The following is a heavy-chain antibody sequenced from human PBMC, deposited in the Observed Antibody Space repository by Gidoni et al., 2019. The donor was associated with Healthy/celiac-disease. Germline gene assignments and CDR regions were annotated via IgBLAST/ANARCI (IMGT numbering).Heavy chain of an antibody. Sequence: EVQLLESGGGLVQPGGSLRLSCAASGFTFSSYAMSWVRQAPGKGLDWVSAISGSGGSTYYADSVKGRFTISRDNSKNTLYLQMNSLRAEDTAVYYCAKGRIAARHLFDYWGQGTLVTVSS. V-gene: IGHV3-23*01. D-gene: IGHD6-6*01. CDR3: AKGRIAARHLFDY. CDR1: GFTFSSYA. J-gene: IGHJ4*02. CDR2: ISGSGGST.